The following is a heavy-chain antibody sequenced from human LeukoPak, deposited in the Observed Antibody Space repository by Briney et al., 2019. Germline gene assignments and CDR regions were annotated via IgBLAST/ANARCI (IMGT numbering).Heavy chain of an antibody. CDR3: ARGGSRAAAGTALWY. D-gene: IGHD6-13*01. J-gene: IGHJ4*02. CDR1: GGSFCGYC. V-gene: IGHV4-34*01. Sequence: PSETLSLTCAVYGGSFCGYCWSWIRQPPGKGLEWIGEITHSGSTNYNPSLKSRVTISVDTSKNQFSLKLNSVTAADTAVYYCARGGSRAAAGTALWYWGQGTLVTVSS. CDR2: ITHSGST.